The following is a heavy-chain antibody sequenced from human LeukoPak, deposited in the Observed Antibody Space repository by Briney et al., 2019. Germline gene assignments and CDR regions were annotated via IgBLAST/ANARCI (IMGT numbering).Heavy chain of an antibody. J-gene: IGHJ4*02. CDR1: GGSISSSSYY. D-gene: IGHD5-18*01. CDR3: ARGTWIQLWSD. CDR2: IYYIGNT. V-gene: IGHV4-39*01. Sequence: PSETLPLTCTVSGGSISSSSYYWAWIRQPPGKGLEWIGNIYYIGNTYYNPSFKSRVTISVDTSKNQFSLKLSSVTAADTAVYYCARGTWIQLWSDWGQGTLVTVSS.